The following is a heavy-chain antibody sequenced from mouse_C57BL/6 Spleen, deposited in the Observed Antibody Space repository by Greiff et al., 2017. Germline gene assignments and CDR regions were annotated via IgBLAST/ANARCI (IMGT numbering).Heavy chain of an antibody. CDR1: GYTFTDYN. V-gene: IGHV1-18*01. D-gene: IGHD1-1*01. CDR3: ARRLDYYGSSHWYFDV. CDR2: INPNNGGT. Sequence: EVQLQQSGPELVKPGASVKIPCKASGYTFTDYNMDWVKQSHGKSLEWIGDINPNNGGTIYNQKFKGKATLTVDKSSSTAYIELRSLTSEDTAVYYCARRLDYYGSSHWYFDVWGTGTTVTVSS. J-gene: IGHJ1*03.